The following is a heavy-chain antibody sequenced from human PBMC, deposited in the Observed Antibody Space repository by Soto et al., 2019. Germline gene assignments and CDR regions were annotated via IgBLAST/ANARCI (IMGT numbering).Heavy chain of an antibody. CDR3: TTDPIDQSYYFDY. CDR1: GFTFSNAW. J-gene: IGHJ4*02. Sequence: GGSLRLSCAASGFTFSNAWMSWVRQAPGKGLEWVGRIKSKTDGGTTDYAAPVKGRFTISRDDSKNTLYLQMNSLKTEDTAVYYCTTDPIDQSYYFDYWGQGTLVTVSP. CDR2: IKSKTDGGTT. D-gene: IGHD2-15*01. V-gene: IGHV3-15*01.